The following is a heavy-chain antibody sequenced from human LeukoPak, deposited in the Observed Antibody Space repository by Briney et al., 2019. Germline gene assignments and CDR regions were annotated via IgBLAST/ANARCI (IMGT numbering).Heavy chain of an antibody. CDR2: INPNSGGT. D-gene: IGHD6-13*01. Sequence: ASVKVSCKASGYTFTGYYMHLVRQAPGQGLEWMGRINPNSGGTNYAQKFQGRVTMTRDTSISTAYMELSRLRSDDTAEYYCARDTSSSWSYYYYYYMDVWGKGTTVTVSS. V-gene: IGHV1-2*06. CDR1: GYTFTGYY. CDR3: ARDTSSSWSYYYYYYMDV. J-gene: IGHJ6*03.